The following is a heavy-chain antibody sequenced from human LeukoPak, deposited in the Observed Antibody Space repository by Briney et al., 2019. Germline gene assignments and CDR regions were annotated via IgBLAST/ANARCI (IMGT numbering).Heavy chain of an antibody. CDR1: GGSISSGDYY. V-gene: IGHV4-30-4*08. CDR2: IYYSGST. Sequence: SQTLSLTCTVSGGSISSGDYYWSWIRQPPGKGLEWIGYIYYSGSTYYNPSLKSRVTISVDTSKNQFSLKLSSVTAADTAVYYCARATYYYDSSGYYPRYFDLWGRGTLVTVSS. J-gene: IGHJ2*01. D-gene: IGHD3-22*01. CDR3: ARATYYYDSSGYYPRYFDL.